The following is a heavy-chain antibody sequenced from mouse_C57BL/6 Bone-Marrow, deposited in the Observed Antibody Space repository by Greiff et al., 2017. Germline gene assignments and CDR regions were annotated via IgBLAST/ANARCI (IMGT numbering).Heavy chain of an antibody. CDR2: IYPGNSDT. CDR3: TRYEGYFDY. Sequence: EVQLQQSGTVLARPGASVKMSCKTSGYTFTSYWMHWVKQRPGQGLEWIGAIYPGNSDTSYNQKFKGKAKLTAVTSARTAYRQLSSLANEDSAVYYCTRYEGYFDYWGQGTTLTVSS. D-gene: IGHD2-12*01. J-gene: IGHJ2*01. CDR1: GYTFTSYW. V-gene: IGHV1-5*01.